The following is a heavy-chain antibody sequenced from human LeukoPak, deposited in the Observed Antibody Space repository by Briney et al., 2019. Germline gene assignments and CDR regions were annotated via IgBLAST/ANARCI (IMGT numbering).Heavy chain of an antibody. CDR1: GGTFSSYA. V-gene: IGHV1-3*01. J-gene: IGHJ4*02. CDR2: INAGNGNT. CDR3: ARLMVRGAYDY. D-gene: IGHD3-10*01. Sequence: GASVNVSCKASGGTFSSYAISWVRQAPGQRLEWMGWINAGNGNTKYSQKFQARVTITRDTSASTAYMELSSLRSEDTAVYYCARLMVRGAYDYWGQGTLVTVSS.